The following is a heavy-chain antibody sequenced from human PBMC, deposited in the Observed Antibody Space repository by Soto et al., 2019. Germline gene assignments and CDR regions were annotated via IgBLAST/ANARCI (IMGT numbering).Heavy chain of an antibody. CDR3: ARDAASSGWYRFGY. CDR2: ISDDRSNK. CDR1: PFTPSIYA. D-gene: IGHD6-19*01. J-gene: IGHJ4*02. Sequence: GLRLRLPCSASPFTPSIYAMHGVRHAPGKGLEWVAVISDDRSNKYYADSVKGRFTISRDNSKNTLYLQMNSQRAEDTAVYYCARDAASSGWYRFGYWGRGHQVIVSS. V-gene: IGHV3-30*04.